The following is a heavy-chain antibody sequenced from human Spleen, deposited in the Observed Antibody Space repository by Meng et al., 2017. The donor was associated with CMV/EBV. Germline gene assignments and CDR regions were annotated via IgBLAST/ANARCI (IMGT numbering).Heavy chain of an antibody. CDR3: ARDWMQYHLLPSDWYFDL. Sequence: GESLKISCAASGFTFSSYAMHWVRQAPGKGLEWGAVISYDGSNKYYADSVKGRFTISRDNSKNSLYLQMNSLRAEDTAVSYCARDWMQYHLLPSDWYFDLWGRGTLVTVSS. V-gene: IGHV3-30*04. D-gene: IGHD5-18*01. CDR2: ISYDGSNK. J-gene: IGHJ2*01. CDR1: GFTFSSYA.